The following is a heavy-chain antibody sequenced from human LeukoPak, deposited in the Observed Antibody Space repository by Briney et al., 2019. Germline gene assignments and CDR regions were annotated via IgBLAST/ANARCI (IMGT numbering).Heavy chain of an antibody. V-gene: IGHV1-3*01. CDR1: GYTFTGYY. CDR2: TNAGNGNT. D-gene: IGHD3-22*01. CDR3: ARTMIVVVITSPYFDY. Sequence: ASVKVSCKASGYTFTGYYMHWVRQAPGQRLEWMGWTNAGNGNTKYSQKFQGRVTITRDTSASTAYMELSSLRSEDTAVYYCARTMIVVVITSPYFDYWGQGTLVTVSS. J-gene: IGHJ4*02.